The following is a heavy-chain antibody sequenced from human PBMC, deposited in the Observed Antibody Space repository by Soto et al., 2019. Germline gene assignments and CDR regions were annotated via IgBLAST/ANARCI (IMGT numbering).Heavy chain of an antibody. V-gene: IGHV3-23*01. Sequence: GGSLRLSCAASGFTFSSYAMSWVRQAPGKGLEWVSAISGSGGSTYYADSVKGRFTISRDNSKNTLYLQMNSLRAEDTAVYYCAKDGVLRFLESPDPGWFDPWGQGTLVTVSS. CDR2: ISGSGGST. D-gene: IGHD3-3*01. CDR1: GFTFSSYA. CDR3: AKDGVLRFLESPDPGWFDP. J-gene: IGHJ5*02.